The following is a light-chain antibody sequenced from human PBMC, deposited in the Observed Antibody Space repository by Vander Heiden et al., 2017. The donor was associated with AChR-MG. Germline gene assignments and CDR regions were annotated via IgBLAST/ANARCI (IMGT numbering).Light chain of an antibody. CDR1: SSDVGSYNE. CDR2: DVS. Sequence: QSALTQPASVSGAPGQSITISCTRTSSDVGSYNECSWYQQLPDKAPKVMIYDVSKRPSGVSNRFSGSKSGNTASLTISGLQAEDEADYYCSSYTSSAPNYVFGTGTKVTVL. J-gene: IGLJ1*01. V-gene: IGLV2-14*01. CDR3: SSYTSSAPNYV.